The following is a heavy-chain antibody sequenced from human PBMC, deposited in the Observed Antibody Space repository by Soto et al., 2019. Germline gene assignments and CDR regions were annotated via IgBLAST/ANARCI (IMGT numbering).Heavy chain of an antibody. Sequence: QVQLVQSGAEVKKPGASVKVSFKASGYTFTSYDITWVRQATGQGLEWMGWRKPNNGNTDFAQKFQGRVTRTRNTSPGTAYMELSSWRSAATDVYSCARSGPGGYCTTTSCRVFDYWGQGTLVTVSS. D-gene: IGHD2-2*03. J-gene: IGHJ4*02. V-gene: IGHV1-8*01. CDR1: GYTFTSYD. CDR2: RKPNNGNT. CDR3: ARSGPGGYCTTTSCRVFDY.